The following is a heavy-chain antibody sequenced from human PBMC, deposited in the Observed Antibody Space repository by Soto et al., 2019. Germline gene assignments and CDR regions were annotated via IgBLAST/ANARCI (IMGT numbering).Heavy chain of an antibody. V-gene: IGHV6-1*01. J-gene: IGHJ5*02. Sequence: SQTLSLTCAISGDSVPSNSAAWNWIRQSPSRGLEWLGRTYYRSKWYNDYAVSVKSRITINPDTSKNQFSLQLNSVTPEDTAVYYCARDLMIFGVDANWFDPWGQGTLVTVSS. CDR2: TYYRSKWYN. CDR1: GDSVPSNSAA. D-gene: IGHD3-3*01. CDR3: ARDLMIFGVDANWFDP.